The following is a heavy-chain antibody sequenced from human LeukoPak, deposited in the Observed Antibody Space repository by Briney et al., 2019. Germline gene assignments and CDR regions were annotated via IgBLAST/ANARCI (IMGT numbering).Heavy chain of an antibody. Sequence: APVKVSCKVSGYTLTELSMHWVRQAPGQGLEWMGIINPSGGSTSYAQKFQGRVTMTRDMSTSTVYMELSSLRSEDTAVYYCARVEMATIRGFDYWGQGTLVTVSS. J-gene: IGHJ4*02. CDR3: ARVEMATIRGFDY. V-gene: IGHV1-46*01. D-gene: IGHD5-24*01. CDR1: GYTLTELS. CDR2: INPSGGST.